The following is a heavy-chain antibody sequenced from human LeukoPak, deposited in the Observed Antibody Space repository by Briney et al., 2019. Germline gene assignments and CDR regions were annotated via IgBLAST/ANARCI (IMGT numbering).Heavy chain of an antibody. V-gene: IGHV1-18*01. J-gene: IGHJ4*02. D-gene: IGHD4-17*01. CDR2: ISAYNGNT. Sequence: ASVKVSCKASGYTFTIYGISWVRRAPGQGREWMGCISAYNGNTNYAQKLQGRVTMTTDTSTSTAYMELRSLRSDDTAVYYCARDRAGMTTVTTFGYWGQGTLVTVSS. CDR1: GYTFTIYG. CDR3: ARDRAGMTTVTTFGY.